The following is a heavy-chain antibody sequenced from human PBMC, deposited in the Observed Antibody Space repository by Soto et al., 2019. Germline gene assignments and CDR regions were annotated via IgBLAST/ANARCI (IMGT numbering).Heavy chain of an antibody. V-gene: IGHV4-31*03. CDR2: IYYSGST. CDR1: GGSISSGGYY. J-gene: IGHJ4*02. Sequence: SETLSLTCTVSGGSISSGGYYWSWIRQHPGEGLEWIGYIYYSGSTYYNPSLKSRLTISVDTSKNQFSLRLNSVTAADTAVYYCARSYITYVHSHFDFWGKGALVTVSS. D-gene: IGHD4-4*01. CDR3: ARSYITYVHSHFDF.